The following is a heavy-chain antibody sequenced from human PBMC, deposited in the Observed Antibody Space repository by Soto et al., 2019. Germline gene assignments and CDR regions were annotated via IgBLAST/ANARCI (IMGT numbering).Heavy chain of an antibody. Sequence: SETLSLTCTVSGGSISSGDYYWSWIRQPPGKGLEWIGYIYYSGSTYYNPSLKSRVTISVDTSKNQFSLKLSSVTAADTAVYYCARVRSGSPSIGEYFDYWGQGTMVTVSS. J-gene: IGHJ4*02. CDR2: IYYSGST. V-gene: IGHV4-30-4*01. D-gene: IGHD1-26*01. CDR3: ARVRSGSPSIGEYFDY. CDR1: GGSISSGDYY.